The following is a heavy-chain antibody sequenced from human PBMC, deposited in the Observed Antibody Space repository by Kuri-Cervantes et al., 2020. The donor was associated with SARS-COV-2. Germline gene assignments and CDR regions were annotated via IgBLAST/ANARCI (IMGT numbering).Heavy chain of an antibody. V-gene: IGHV1-69*13. CDR1: GGTFSNYA. CDR3: ARVCREPGSYFRRLRTEHYFDY. CDR2: IIPIFDTA. D-gene: IGHD1-26*01. Sequence: SVKVSCKASGGTFSNYAISWVRQAPGQGLEWMGGIIPIFDTANYAQKFQGRVTITADESTTTAYMELSSLRSEDTAVYYCARVCREPGSYFRRLRTEHYFDYWGQGTLVTVSS. J-gene: IGHJ4*02.